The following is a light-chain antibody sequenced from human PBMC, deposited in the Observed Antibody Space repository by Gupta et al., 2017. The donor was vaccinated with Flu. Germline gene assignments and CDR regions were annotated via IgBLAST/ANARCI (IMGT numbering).Light chain of an antibody. J-gene: IGLJ2*01. Sequence: QSALTQPRSVSGSPGQSVTIYCTGTSSDVGGYNYFSWYQQHPGKAPKLMIYDVSKRPSGVPDRFSGSKSGNTASLTISGLQAEDEADYYCCSYAGSYTLVFGGGTKLTVL. V-gene: IGLV2-11*01. CDR2: DVS. CDR3: CSYAGSYTLV. CDR1: SSDVGGYNY.